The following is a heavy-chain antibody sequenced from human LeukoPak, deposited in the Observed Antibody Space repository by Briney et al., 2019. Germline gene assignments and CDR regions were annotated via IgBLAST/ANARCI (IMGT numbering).Heavy chain of an antibody. D-gene: IGHD2-8*01. J-gene: IGHJ5*02. Sequence: SETLSLTCAVYGGSFSGYYWSWIRQPPGKGLEWIGEINHSGSTNYNPSLKSRVTISVDTSKNQFSLKLSSVTAADTAVYYCARVAGIVLMVYASDWFDPWGQGTLVTVSS. CDR1: GGSFSGYY. CDR3: ARVAGIVLMVYASDWFDP. V-gene: IGHV4-34*01. CDR2: INHSGST.